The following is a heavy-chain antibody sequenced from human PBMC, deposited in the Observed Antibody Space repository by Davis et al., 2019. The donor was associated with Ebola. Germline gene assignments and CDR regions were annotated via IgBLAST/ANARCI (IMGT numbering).Heavy chain of an antibody. D-gene: IGHD6-19*01. CDR2: INPNSGGT. J-gene: IGHJ4*02. V-gene: IGHV1-2*04. Sequence: ASVKVSCKASGYTFTGYYMHWVRQAPGQGLEWMGWINPNSGGTNYAQKFQGWVTMTTDTSTSTAYMELRSLRSDDTAVYYCARGRRDSSGWRTIDYWGQGTLVTVSS. CDR1: GYTFTGYY. CDR3: ARGRRDSSGWRTIDY.